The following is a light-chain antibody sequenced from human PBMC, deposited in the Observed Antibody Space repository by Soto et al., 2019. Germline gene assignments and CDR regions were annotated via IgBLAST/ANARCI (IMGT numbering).Light chain of an antibody. Sequence: DIQMTQSPSTLSASVGDRVTITCRASQNIRTWLAWYQEKPGKAPKLLIYKASTLERGVPSRFSGSGSSTEFILTITSLQPDDFATYYCQQYDFYSRTFGQGTKVDIK. J-gene: IGKJ1*01. V-gene: IGKV1-5*03. CDR3: QQYDFYSRT. CDR2: KAS. CDR1: QNIRTW.